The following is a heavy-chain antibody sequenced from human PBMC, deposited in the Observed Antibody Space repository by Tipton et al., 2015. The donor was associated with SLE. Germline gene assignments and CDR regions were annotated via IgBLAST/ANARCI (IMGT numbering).Heavy chain of an antibody. D-gene: IGHD2-15*01. Sequence: TLSLTCTVFGGSMSSDTYFWGWIRQPPGKELEWIGSIHHNGNTYSSPSLKSRVAVSADWSRSQFSLSLTSVTAADTAMYYCARHPRTPRSSWYFDLWGRGTLVTVSS. CDR2: IHHNGNT. CDR1: GGSMSSDTYF. CDR3: ARHPRTPRSSWYFDL. V-gene: IGHV4-39*07. J-gene: IGHJ2*01.